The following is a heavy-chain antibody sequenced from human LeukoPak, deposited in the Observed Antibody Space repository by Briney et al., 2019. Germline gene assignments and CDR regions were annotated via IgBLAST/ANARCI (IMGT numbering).Heavy chain of an antibody. J-gene: IGHJ1*01. Sequence: SETLSLTCTVSGGSISSDHWSWIRQPPGEGLAWSGYIYYTGSTNYNPSLKSRVTISVLTSNNQFSLKLSSVTAADTAVYYCARGPSSDYFDSSGYLDYFHHWGQGTLVTVSS. D-gene: IGHD3-22*01. CDR3: ARGPSSDYFDSSGYLDYFHH. CDR1: GGSISSDH. CDR2: IYYTGST. V-gene: IGHV4-59*01.